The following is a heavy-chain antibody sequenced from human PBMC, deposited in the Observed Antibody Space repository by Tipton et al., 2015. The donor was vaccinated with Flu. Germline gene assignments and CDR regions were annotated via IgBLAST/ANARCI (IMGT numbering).Heavy chain of an antibody. J-gene: IGHJ4*02. CDR2: VNCGGGT. Sequence: TLSLTCTVSGGSIRSNNYNWGWLRQPPGKGLEWIGSVNCGGGTSYNPSLESRLTISLDTPKNHFSLRLSSVTAADTAVYYCATRRDYYDSSEFDYWGQGALVTVSS. CDR3: ATRRDYYDSSEFDY. D-gene: IGHD3-22*01. CDR1: GGSIRSNNYN. V-gene: IGHV4-39*07.